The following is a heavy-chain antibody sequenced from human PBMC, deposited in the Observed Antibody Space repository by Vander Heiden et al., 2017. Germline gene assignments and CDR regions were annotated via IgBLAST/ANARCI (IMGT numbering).Heavy chain of an antibody. D-gene: IGHD3-22*01. J-gene: IGHJ3*02. Sequence: EVQLLESGGGLVQPGESLRLSCAASGFTFTSSAMNWVRHAPGKGLEWVSAISGSGGSIYYADSVKGRFTISRDNSKNTLFLQMNSLRAEDTAVYYCAKGLTYYYDSSGYRLDAFDIWGQGTMVTVSS. CDR2: ISGSGGSI. CDR1: GFTFTSSA. V-gene: IGHV3-23*01. CDR3: AKGLTYYYDSSGYRLDAFDI.